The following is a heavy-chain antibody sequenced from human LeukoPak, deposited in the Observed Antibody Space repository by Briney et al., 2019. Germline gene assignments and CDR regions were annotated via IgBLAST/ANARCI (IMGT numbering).Heavy chain of an antibody. CDR3: ARGLLYSSGWYPYY. D-gene: IGHD6-19*01. CDR2: IYTSGST. CDR1: GGSLSSYY. J-gene: IGHJ4*02. Sequence: SETLSLTCTVSGGSLSSYYWSWIRQPAGKGLEWIGRIYTSGSTNYNPSLKSRVTISVDTSKNLFSLKLSSVTAADTAVYYCARGLLYSSGWYPYYWGQGTLVTVSS. V-gene: IGHV4-4*07.